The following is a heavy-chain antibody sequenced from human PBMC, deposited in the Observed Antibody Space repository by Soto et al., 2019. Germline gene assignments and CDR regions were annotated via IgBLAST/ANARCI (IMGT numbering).Heavy chain of an antibody. CDR2: ISGSGGST. V-gene: IGHV3-23*01. CDR3: AKDRRYCSSTSCYVSAFDI. CDR1: GFTFSSYA. Sequence: GGSLRLSCAASGFTFSSYAMSWVRQAPGKGLEWVSAISGSGGSTYYADSVKGRFTISRDNSKNTLYLQMNSLRAEDTAVYYCAKDRRYCSSTSCYVSAFDIWGHGTMVTVS. J-gene: IGHJ3*02. D-gene: IGHD2-2*01.